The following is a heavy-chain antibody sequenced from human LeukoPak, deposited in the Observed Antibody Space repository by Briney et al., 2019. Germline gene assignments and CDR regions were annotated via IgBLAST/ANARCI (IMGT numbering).Heavy chain of an antibody. J-gene: IGHJ4*02. V-gene: IGHV4-59*01. D-gene: IGHD3-16*01. CDR3: ARGRGDFDY. CDR2: IYYSGST. CDR1: GGSISSYY. Sequence: SETLSLTCTGSGGSISSYYWSWIRQPPGKGLEWIGYIYYSGSTNYNPSLKSRVTISVDTSKNQFSLKLSSVTAADTAVYYCARGRGDFDYWGQGTLVTVSS.